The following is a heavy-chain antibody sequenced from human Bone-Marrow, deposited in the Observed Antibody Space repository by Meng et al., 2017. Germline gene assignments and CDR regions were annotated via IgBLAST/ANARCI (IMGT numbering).Heavy chain of an antibody. D-gene: IGHD6-13*01. V-gene: IGHV4-34*01. CDR3: AREAYSTSLSSATGFDY. Sequence: QVQLRQWGAGLWKPSETLPRTCAVDGGSFSGFYWNWFRQPPGKGLEWIAEINHSGSTNINPSLKSRVTILADTSKNQFSLKVRSVTAADTAVYYCAREAYSTSLSSATGFDYWGQGTLVTVSS. CDR2: INHSGST. CDR1: GGSFSGFY. J-gene: IGHJ4*02.